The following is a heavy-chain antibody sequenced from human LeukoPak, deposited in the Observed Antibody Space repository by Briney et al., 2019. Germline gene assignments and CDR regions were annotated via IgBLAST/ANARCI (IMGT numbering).Heavy chain of an antibody. J-gene: IGHJ5*02. D-gene: IGHD6-13*01. Sequence: PSETLSLTCTVSGGSISSYYWSWIRQPPGKGLEWNGYIYYSGSTNYNPSLKSRVTISVDTSKNQFSLKLSSVTAADTAVYYCAREGIAAAGGNWFDPWGQGTLVTVSS. CDR2: IYYSGST. CDR1: GGSISSYY. V-gene: IGHV4-59*12. CDR3: AREGIAAAGGNWFDP.